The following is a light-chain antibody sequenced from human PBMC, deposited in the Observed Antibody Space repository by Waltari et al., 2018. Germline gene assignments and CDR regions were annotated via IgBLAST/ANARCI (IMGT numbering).Light chain of an antibody. Sequence: QSALTQPASGSGSPGQSITISCTGTSSEGGAYIYVSWYQQHPGKAPKLLIYDVNTRPSGVSNRFSGSKSGNTASLTISGLQAEDEADYYCSSYTSSTTLFGGGTKLTVL. V-gene: IGLV2-14*03. CDR2: DVN. J-gene: IGLJ2*01. CDR1: SSEGGAYIY. CDR3: SSYTSSTTL.